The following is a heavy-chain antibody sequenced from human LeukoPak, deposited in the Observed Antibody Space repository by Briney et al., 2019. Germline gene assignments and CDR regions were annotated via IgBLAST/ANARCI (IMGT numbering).Heavy chain of an antibody. Sequence: GGSLRLSCAASGFTLSSYSMNWVRQAPGKGLEWVSSISSSSYIYYADSVKGRFTISRDNAKNSLYLQMNSLRAEDTAVYYCARDKDYDILTGYDSGIDYWGQGTLVTVSS. CDR3: ARDKDYDILTGYDSGIDY. J-gene: IGHJ4*02. CDR1: GFTLSSYS. CDR2: ISSSSYI. V-gene: IGHV3-21*01. D-gene: IGHD3-9*01.